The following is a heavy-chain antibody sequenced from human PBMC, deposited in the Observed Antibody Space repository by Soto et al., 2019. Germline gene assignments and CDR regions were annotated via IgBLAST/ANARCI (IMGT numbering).Heavy chain of an antibody. J-gene: IGHJ4*02. V-gene: IGHV3-7*03. CDR2: IKQDGSEK. CDR1: GFTFSSYW. CDR3: ARVFSSYDILTGYYGGYFDY. Sequence: EVQLLESGGGLVQPGGSLRLSCAASGFTFSSYWMSWVRQAPGKGLEWVANIKQDGSEKYYVDSVKGRFTISRDNAKNSLYLQMNSLRAEDTAVYYCARVFSSYDILTGYYGGYFDYWGQGTLVTVSS. D-gene: IGHD3-9*01.